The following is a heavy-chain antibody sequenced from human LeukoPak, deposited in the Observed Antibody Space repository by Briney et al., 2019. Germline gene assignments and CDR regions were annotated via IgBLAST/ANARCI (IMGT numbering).Heavy chain of an antibody. CDR3: AREDYCSGGSCYEGAVDY. CDR2: INAYNGNT. J-gene: IGHJ4*02. Sequence: ASVKVSCKASGYTFTSYGITWVRQAPGQGLEWMGCINAYNGNTNYAQNLQGRVTMTTYTATRTVYMELRSLRSDDKAVYYCAREDYCSGGSCYEGAVDYWGQGTLVTVSS. V-gene: IGHV1-18*04. D-gene: IGHD2-15*01. CDR1: GYTFTSYG.